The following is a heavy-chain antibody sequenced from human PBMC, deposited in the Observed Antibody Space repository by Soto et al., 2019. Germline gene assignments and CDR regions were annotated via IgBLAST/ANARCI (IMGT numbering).Heavy chain of an antibody. D-gene: IGHD2-8*01. J-gene: IGHJ4*02. CDR2: IYTSGST. Sequence: SETLSLTCTVSVGSISSYYWSWMRQPAGKGLEWIGRIYTSGSTNYNPSLKSRVTMSVDTSKNQFSLKLSSVTAADTAVYYCARADCTNGVCYDFDYWGQGTLVTVSS. CDR3: ARADCTNGVCYDFDY. CDR1: VGSISSYY. V-gene: IGHV4-4*07.